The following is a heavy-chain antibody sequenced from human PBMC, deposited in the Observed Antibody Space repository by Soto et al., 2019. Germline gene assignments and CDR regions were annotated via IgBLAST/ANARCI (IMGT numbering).Heavy chain of an antibody. J-gene: IGHJ5*02. CDR2: VHDSWRS. CDR3: TRLSTYSQAHGP. V-gene: IGHV4-59*08. D-gene: IGHD2-21*01. CDR1: GGNIGDHG. Sequence: SVPMSLRKSVAGGNIGDHGGSCIRQPPGKGLEWIGYVHDSWRSHYNPSLKSRVAISLDTSKSHFSLRLSSVTAADTALYCCTRLSTYSQAHGPWGPRTLLTVPS.